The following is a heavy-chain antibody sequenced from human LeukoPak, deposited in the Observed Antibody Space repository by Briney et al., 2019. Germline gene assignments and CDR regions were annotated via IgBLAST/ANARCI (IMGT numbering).Heavy chain of an antibody. CDR3: ASSRSSSGWSLIDY. V-gene: IGHV4-59*01. CDR2: IYYSGST. D-gene: IGHD6-19*01. J-gene: IGHJ4*02. Sequence: SETLSLTCTVSGGSINSYYWSWIRQPPGKGLEWVGYIYYSGSTNYKPSLKRRVTISVDTSKNQFSLKVSSVTAADTAVYHCASSRSSSGWSLIDYWGQGALVPVSS. CDR1: GGSINSYY.